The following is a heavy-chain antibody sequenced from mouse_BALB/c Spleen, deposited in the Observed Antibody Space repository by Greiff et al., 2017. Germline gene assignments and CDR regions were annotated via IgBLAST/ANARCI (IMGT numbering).Heavy chain of an antibody. CDR2: IRNKANGYTT. CDR3: ARDEGFDY. CDR1: GFTFTDYY. Sequence: EVKLVESGGGLVQPGGSLRLSCATSGFTFTDYYMSWVRQPPGKALEWLGFIRNKANGYTTEYSASVKGRFTISRDNSQSILYLQMNALRAEDTAIYYCARDEGFDYWGQGTTLTVSS. V-gene: IGHV7-3*02. J-gene: IGHJ2*01.